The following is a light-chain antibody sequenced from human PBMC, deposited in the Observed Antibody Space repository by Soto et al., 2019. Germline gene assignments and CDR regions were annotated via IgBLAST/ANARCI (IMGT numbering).Light chain of an antibody. CDR2: KAT. Sequence: DIQMTQSPSSLSASVGDRVTITCRASQTISSRLAWYQQKPGQAPKLLIYKATNLQTGVASRFSGSGSGKEFSLTISSLQPDDFAVYYCQKYNEFQYTFGQGTRLDI. CDR1: QTISSR. V-gene: IGKV1-5*03. J-gene: IGKJ2*01. CDR3: QKYNEFQYT.